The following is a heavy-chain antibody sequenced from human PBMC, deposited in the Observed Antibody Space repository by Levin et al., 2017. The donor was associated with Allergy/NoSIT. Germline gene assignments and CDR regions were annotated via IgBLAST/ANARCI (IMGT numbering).Heavy chain of an antibody. CDR1: GGTFNNSA. CDR3: ARDMGFFDSSGYYYEYFHH. CDR2: IIPTVDTP. D-gene: IGHD3-22*01. Sequence: ASVKVSCKVSGGTFNNSAISWVRQAPGQGLEWMGGIIPTVDTPHYAQKFQGRVSIIADESTSTAYMGLSSLRSEDTAVYYCARDMGFFDSSGYYYEYFHHWGQGTLVTVSS. J-gene: IGHJ1*01. V-gene: IGHV1-69*13.